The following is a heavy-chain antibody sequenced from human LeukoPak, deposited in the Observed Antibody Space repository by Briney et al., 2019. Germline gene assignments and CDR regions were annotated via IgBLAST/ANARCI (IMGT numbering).Heavy chain of an antibody. CDR1: GGSISSNSYY. CDR2: IYYSGST. V-gene: IGHV4-61*05. J-gene: IGHJ4*02. D-gene: IGHD5/OR15-5a*01. CDR3: ARSHVSVYYFDL. Sequence: SETLSLTCTVSGGSISSNSYYWGWIRQPPGKGLEWIGYIYYSGSTSYNPSLKSRVTISVDTSKDQFFLKLSSVTAADTAVYYCARSHVSVYYFDLWGQGGQFTVSS.